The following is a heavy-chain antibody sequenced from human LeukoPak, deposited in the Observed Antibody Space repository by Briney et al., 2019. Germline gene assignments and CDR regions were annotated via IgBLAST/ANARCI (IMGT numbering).Heavy chain of an antibody. V-gene: IGHV1-69*04. Sequence: ASVKVSCKASGGTFSSYTISWVRQAPGQGLEWMGRIIPILGIANYAQKFQGRVTITADKSTSTAYMELSSLRSVDTAVYYCARDPHGGIRYCSGGSCQSYYYYGMDVWGQGTTVTVSS. CDR3: ARDPHGGIRYCSGGSCQSYYYYGMDV. J-gene: IGHJ6*02. D-gene: IGHD2-15*01. CDR1: GGTFSSYT. CDR2: IIPILGIA.